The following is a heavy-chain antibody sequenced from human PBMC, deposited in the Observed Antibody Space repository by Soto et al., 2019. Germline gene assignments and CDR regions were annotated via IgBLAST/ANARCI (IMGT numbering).Heavy chain of an antibody. J-gene: IGHJ6*02. Sequence: EVQLLESGGGLVQPGGSLRLSCAASGFTFSSYVMSWVRQAPGKGLEWVSTIRSSDANTYYADSVKGRFSISRDNSKNTLDLQMNDLRAEDTAKYYCAREYCTSGSCYSGSVNYYGMDVWGQGTTVTVSS. CDR1: GFTFSSYV. CDR2: IRSSDANT. D-gene: IGHD2-15*01. V-gene: IGHV3-23*01. CDR3: AREYCTSGSCYSGSVNYYGMDV.